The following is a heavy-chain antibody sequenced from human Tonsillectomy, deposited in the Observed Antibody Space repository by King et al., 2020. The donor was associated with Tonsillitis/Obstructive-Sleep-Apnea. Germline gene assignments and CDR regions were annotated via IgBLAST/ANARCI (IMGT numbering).Heavy chain of an antibody. CDR1: GFTFTSSA. J-gene: IGHJ4*02. CDR3: AADLGAEYCSSTSCYEGALGY. V-gene: IGHV1-58*01. D-gene: IGHD2-2*01. CDR2: IVVGSGNT. Sequence: QLVQSGPEVKKPGTSVKVSCKASGFTFTSSAVQGVRQARGQRLEWIGWIVVGSGNTNYAQKFQERVTITRDMSTSPAYMERSSLRSEETAVYYCAADLGAEYCSSTSCYEGALGYWGQGTLVTVSS.